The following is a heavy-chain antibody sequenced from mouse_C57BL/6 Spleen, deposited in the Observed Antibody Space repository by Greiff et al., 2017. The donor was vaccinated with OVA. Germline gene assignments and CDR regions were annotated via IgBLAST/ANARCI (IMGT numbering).Heavy chain of an antibody. CDR3: IYYDYEGNAMDY. CDR1: GYTFTSYG. J-gene: IGHJ4*01. CDR2: IYPRSGNT. Sequence: VKLVESGAELARPGASVKLSCKASGYTFTSYGISWVKQRTGPGLEWIGEIYPRSGNTYYNEKFKGKATLTADKSSSTAYMELRSLTSEDSAVYFCIYYDYEGNAMDYWGQGTSVTVSS. V-gene: IGHV1-81*01. D-gene: IGHD2-4*01.